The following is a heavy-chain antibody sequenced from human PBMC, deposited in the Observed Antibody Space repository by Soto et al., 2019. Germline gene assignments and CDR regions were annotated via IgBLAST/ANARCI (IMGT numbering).Heavy chain of an antibody. CDR3: ARVRDWIDP. J-gene: IGHJ5*02. Sequence: PSETLSLTCAVYGGSFSGYYWNWIRQPPGKGLEWIGEIDHSGYTNYNPSLKSRVTISVDASKNQFSLRLTSVTAADTAVYYCARVRDWIDPWGQGTLVTVS. D-gene: IGHD3-3*01. CDR1: GGSFSGYY. CDR2: IDHSGYT. V-gene: IGHV4-34*01.